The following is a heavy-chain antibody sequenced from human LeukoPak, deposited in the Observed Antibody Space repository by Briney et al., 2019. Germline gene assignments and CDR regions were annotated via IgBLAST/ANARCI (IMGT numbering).Heavy chain of an antibody. V-gene: IGHV1-2*02. J-gene: IGHJ4*02. CDR1: GYTFTGYY. Sequence: GASVKVSCKASGYTFTGYYIHWVRQARGQGLEWMGWINPNSGGTNYAQRFEGRVTVTRDTSISTAYMELSRLRSDDTAVYYCARALSNLRLYYFDYWGQGALVTVSS. CDR3: ARALSNLRLYYFDY. CDR2: INPNSGGT. D-gene: IGHD4-11*01.